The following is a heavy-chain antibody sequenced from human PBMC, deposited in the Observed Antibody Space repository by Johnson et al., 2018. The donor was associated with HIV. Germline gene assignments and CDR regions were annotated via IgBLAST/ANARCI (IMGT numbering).Heavy chain of an antibody. V-gene: IGHV3-23*04. D-gene: IGHD6-13*01. CDR1: GFTFSSYA. Sequence: VQLVESGGGVVQPGRSLRLSCAASGFTFSSYAMSWVRQAPGKGLEWVSAISVSGGSTYYADSVKGRFTISRDKSKNKLYLQMNSLRAEDTAVYYCAKEGSIAAAGKDAFDIWGQGTMVTVSS. CDR3: AKEGSIAAAGKDAFDI. J-gene: IGHJ3*02. CDR2: ISVSGGST.